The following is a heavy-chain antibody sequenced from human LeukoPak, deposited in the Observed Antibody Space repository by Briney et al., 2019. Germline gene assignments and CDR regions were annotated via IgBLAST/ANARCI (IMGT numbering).Heavy chain of an antibody. D-gene: IGHD5-18*01. V-gene: IGHV1-69*13. J-gene: IGHJ4*01. Sequence: SVKVSCKASGGTCSSYAISWVRQAPGQGLDWMGGIIPIFGTANYAQKFQGSITITEDESTSTYFMEMSIMRYDDTVEYYCAMTRGYSYGDPFDYWGQGTLVTVSS. CDR1: GGTCSSYA. CDR2: IIPIFGTA. CDR3: AMTRGYSYGDPFDY.